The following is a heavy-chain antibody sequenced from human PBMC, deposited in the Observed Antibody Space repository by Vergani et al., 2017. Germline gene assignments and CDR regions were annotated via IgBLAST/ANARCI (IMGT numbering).Heavy chain of an antibody. CDR1: GGSISSSSNY. V-gene: IGHV4-39*01. Sequence: QLQLQESGPGLVKPSETLSLTCTVSGGSISSSSNYWGWIRQPPGKGLEWIGSIYYSGSTYYNPSLKSRVTISVDTSKNQFSLKLSSVTAADTAVYYCARYLAYCGGDCYPYYYCMDVWGQGTTVTVSS. CDR2: IYYSGST. CDR3: ARYLAYCGGDCYPYYYCMDV. J-gene: IGHJ6*02. D-gene: IGHD2-21*02.